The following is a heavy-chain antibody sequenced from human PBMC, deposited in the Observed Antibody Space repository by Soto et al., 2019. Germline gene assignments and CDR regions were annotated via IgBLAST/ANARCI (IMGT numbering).Heavy chain of an antibody. CDR1: GFTFSSYA. V-gene: IGHV3-23*01. Sequence: EVQLLESGGGLVQPGGSLRLSCAASGFTFSSYAMSWVRQAPGKGLEWVSAISGSGGSTYYADSVKGRFTISRDNSKNTLYLQMNSLRAEDTAVYSCVSFEGGYDSIDYWGQGTLVTVSS. D-gene: IGHD5-12*01. J-gene: IGHJ4*02. CDR3: VSFEGGYDSIDY. CDR2: ISGSGGST.